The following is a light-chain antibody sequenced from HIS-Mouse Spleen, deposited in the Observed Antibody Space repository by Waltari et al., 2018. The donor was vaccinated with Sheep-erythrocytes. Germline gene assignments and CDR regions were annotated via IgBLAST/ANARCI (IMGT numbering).Light chain of an antibody. CDR3: QAWDSSTAWV. Sequence: QSALTQPASVSGSPGQSITISCTGTSSDVGGYNYVSWYQQHPGKAPKLMIYDVSNRPSGVSNRFSGSNSGNTATLTISGTQAMDEADHYCQAWDSSTAWVFGGGTKLTVL. J-gene: IGLJ3*02. CDR2: DVS. V-gene: IGLV2-14*03. CDR1: SSDVGGYNY.